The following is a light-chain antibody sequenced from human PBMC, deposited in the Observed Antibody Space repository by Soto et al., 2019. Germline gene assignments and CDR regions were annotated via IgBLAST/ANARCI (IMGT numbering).Light chain of an antibody. CDR1: QSVCSN. CDR3: QQYNNWQFT. J-gene: IGKJ3*01. V-gene: IGKV3-15*01. Sequence: EIVMTQSPATLSVSPGERATLSCRASQSVCSNLAWYQQKPGQAPRLLIYGASTRATGIPARFSGSGSGTEFTLTISSLQSEDFAVYYCQQYNNWQFTFGPGTKVDIK. CDR2: GAS.